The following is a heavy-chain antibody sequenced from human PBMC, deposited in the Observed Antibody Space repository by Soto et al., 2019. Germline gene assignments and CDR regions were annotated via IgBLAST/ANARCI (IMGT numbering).Heavy chain of an antibody. CDR3: AAWGDPKHYCMDV. J-gene: IGHJ6*02. V-gene: IGHV4-30-2*01. Sequence: QLQLQESGSGLVKPSQTLSLTCAVSGGSISSGGYSWSWIRQPPGKGLEWIGYIYHSGSTYYNPSLKSRVTISVDRYKNQFSLKLSSVTAADTAVYYCAAWGDPKHYCMDVWGQGTTVTVSS. CDR1: GGSISSGGYS. CDR2: IYHSGST. D-gene: IGHD3-16*01.